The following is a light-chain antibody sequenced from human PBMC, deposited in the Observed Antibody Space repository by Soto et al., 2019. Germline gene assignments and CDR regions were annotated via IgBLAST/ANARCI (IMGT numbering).Light chain of an antibody. Sequence: DIQMTQSPSSMSASIGDRVTITCRASQGISSWLAWYQQKPGKAPKLLIYAASTLQSGVPSRFSGSRSGTDFTLTISGLQPEDCATSYCQQANAFPLTVGGGTKVEIK. CDR2: AAS. CDR3: QQANAFPLT. J-gene: IGKJ4*01. CDR1: QGISSW. V-gene: IGKV1D-12*01.